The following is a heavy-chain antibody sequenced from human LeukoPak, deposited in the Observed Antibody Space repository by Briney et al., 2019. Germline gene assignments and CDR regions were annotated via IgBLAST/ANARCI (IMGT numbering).Heavy chain of an antibody. Sequence: GRSLRLSCAASGFTFSSYWMSWVRRAPGKGLEWVANINQDGSEKYYVDSVKGRFSISRDNAKNSLYLQMSSLRAEDTAVYYCASERGYSGYGDFDYWGQGTLVTVSS. CDR1: GFTFSSYW. V-gene: IGHV3-7*01. J-gene: IGHJ4*02. CDR3: ASERGYSGYGDFDY. D-gene: IGHD5-12*01. CDR2: INQDGSEK.